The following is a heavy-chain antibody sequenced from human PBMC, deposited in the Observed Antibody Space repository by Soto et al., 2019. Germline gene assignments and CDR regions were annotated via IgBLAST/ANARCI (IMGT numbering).Heavy chain of an antibody. CDR2: SYDRGST. V-gene: IGHV4-30-4*01. J-gene: IGHJ4*02. CDR1: GGSISSGDYY. Sequence: SETLSLTCTVSGGSISSGDYYWSWIRQPPGKGLEWIGYSYDRGSTYYNPSLNSRVTISVDTSKHQFSLKLSSVTPADTAVYYCARVRYDSSGYYPGPFDYWGQGTLVTVLL. D-gene: IGHD3-22*01. CDR3: ARVRYDSSGYYPGPFDY.